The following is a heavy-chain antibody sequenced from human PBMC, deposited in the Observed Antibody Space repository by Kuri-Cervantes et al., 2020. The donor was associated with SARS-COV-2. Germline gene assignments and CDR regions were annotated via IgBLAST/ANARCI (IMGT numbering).Heavy chain of an antibody. J-gene: IGHJ5*02. CDR3: ARQMMSSITIFGVVITRNWFDP. CDR2: IYYSGST. V-gene: IGHV4-39*01. Sequence: GSLRPSCTVSGGSISSSRYYWGWIRQPPGKGLEWIGSIYYSGSTYYNPSLKSPVTITVDTSKNQFSLKLSSVTAADTAVYYCARQMMSSITIFGVVITRNWFDPWGQGTLVTVSS. D-gene: IGHD3-3*01. CDR1: GGSISSSRYY.